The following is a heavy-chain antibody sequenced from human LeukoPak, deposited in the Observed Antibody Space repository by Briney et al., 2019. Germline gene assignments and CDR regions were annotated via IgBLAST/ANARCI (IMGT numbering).Heavy chain of an antibody. J-gene: IGHJ4*02. CDR2: IHTDGST. CDR3: ARDRPYGGKGDFEY. Sequence: GGSLRLSCAASGFTVSGDYMNWVRQAPGKGLEWVSVIHTDGSTYYADSVKGRFTISRDNSKNTLYLQTNSLRAEDTAIYYCARDRPYGGKGDFEYWGQGTLVTVSS. CDR1: GFTVSGDY. V-gene: IGHV3-66*01. D-gene: IGHD4-23*01.